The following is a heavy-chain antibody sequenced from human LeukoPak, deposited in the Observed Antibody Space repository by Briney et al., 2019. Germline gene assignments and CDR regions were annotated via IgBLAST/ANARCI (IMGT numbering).Heavy chain of an antibody. D-gene: IGHD3-22*01. J-gene: IGHJ4*02. CDR1: GFTVSSNY. CDR2: IYSGGST. CDR3: VRDSGYRSVDY. Sequence: PGGSLRLSCAASGFTVSSNYMSWVRQAPGKGLEWVSVIYSGGSTYYADSVKGRFTISRDNSKNSLYLQMNSLRGEDTAVYYCVRDSGYRSVDYWGQGTLVTVSS. V-gene: IGHV3-66*01.